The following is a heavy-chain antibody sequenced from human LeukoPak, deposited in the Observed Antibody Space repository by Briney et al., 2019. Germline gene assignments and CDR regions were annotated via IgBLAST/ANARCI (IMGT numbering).Heavy chain of an antibody. Sequence: ASVKVSCKASGYTFTGYYMHRVRQAPGQGFEWMGWINPNSGDTNYAQKFQGRVTMTRDTSISTAHMELSRLRSDDTAVYYCARANPRYCSSTTCLFDYWGQGTLVTVSS. CDR1: GYTFTGYY. J-gene: IGHJ4*02. V-gene: IGHV1-2*02. CDR3: ARANPRYCSSTTCLFDY. D-gene: IGHD2-2*01. CDR2: INPNSGDT.